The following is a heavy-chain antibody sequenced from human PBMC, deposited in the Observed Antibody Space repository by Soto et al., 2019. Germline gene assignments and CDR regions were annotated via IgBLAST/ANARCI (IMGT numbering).Heavy chain of an antibody. Sequence: PSETLSLTCTVSGGSVSSGSYYWSWIRQPPGEGLEWIGYIYYSGSTNYNPSLKSRVTISVDTSKNQFSLKLSSVTAADTAVYYCARGVPYSYGYVSWFDPWGQGTLVTVS. CDR2: IYYSGST. D-gene: IGHD5-18*01. V-gene: IGHV4-61*01. CDR3: ARGVPYSYGYVSWFDP. J-gene: IGHJ5*02. CDR1: GGSVSSGSYY.